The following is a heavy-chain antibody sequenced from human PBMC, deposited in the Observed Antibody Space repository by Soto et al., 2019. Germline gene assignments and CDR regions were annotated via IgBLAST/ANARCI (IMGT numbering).Heavy chain of an antibody. V-gene: IGHV4-34*01. D-gene: IGHD3-10*01. Sequence: SETLSLTCAVYGGSSSGYYWSRIRQPPGKGLEGIGGINHSGSTNYNPSLKSRVTISVDTSKNQFSLKLSSVTAADTAVYYCASVAYGSGNYYGMDVWGQGTTVTVSS. CDR2: INHSGST. J-gene: IGHJ6*02. CDR1: GGSSSGYY. CDR3: ASVAYGSGNYYGMDV.